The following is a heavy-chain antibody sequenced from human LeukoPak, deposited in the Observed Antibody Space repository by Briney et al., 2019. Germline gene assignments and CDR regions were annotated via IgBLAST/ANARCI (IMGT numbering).Heavy chain of an antibody. V-gene: IGHV4-59*01. Sequence: PSETLSLTCTVSGGSISSYYWSWIRQPPGKGLEWIGYIYYSGSTNYNPSPKSRVTISVDTSKNQFSLKLSSVTAADTAVYYCARAIAAAGRAFDIWGQGTMVTVSS. D-gene: IGHD6-13*01. CDR2: IYYSGST. J-gene: IGHJ3*02. CDR3: ARAIAAAGRAFDI. CDR1: GGSISSYY.